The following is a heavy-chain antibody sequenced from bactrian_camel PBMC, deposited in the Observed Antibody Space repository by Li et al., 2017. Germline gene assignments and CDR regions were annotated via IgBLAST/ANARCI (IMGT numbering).Heavy chain of an antibody. D-gene: IGHD1*01. Sequence: VQLVESGGGLVQPGGSLRLSCAASGFTFGSRWMYWVRQGPGKGLEWVSSINPGSSTTHYADSVKGRFTISQDSATNTVYLQMDNLDPHDTGMYFCAADSGTYCSVRARLNDYEYKYWGQGTQVTVS. CDR1: GFTFGSRW. CDR2: INPGSSTT. J-gene: IGHJ4*01. V-gene: IGHV3S1*01. CDR3: AADSGTYCSVRARLNDYEYKY.